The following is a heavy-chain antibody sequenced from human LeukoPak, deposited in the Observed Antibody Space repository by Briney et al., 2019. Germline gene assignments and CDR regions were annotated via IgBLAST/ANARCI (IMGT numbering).Heavy chain of an antibody. Sequence: GGSLRLSCAASGFTVSSNYMSWVRQAPGKGLEWVSVIYSGGSTYYADSVKGRFTISRDNSKNTLYLQMNSLRAEDTAVYYCARATLGTGMATIAPWYYFDYWGQGTLVTVSS. V-gene: IGHV3-53*01. CDR3: ARATLGTGMATIAPWYYFDY. CDR2: IYSGGST. D-gene: IGHD5-24*01. J-gene: IGHJ4*02. CDR1: GFTVSSNY.